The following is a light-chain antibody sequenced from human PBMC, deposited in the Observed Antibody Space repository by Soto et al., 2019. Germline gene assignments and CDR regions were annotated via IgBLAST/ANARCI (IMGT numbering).Light chain of an antibody. CDR2: DVS. CDR3: GSYTSSDTMI. J-gene: IGLJ2*01. Sequence: QSVLTQPASVSGSPGQSITISCTGTSSDIGRYNYVSWYQHSPGKAPKLIIYDVSDRPSGVSNRFSGSKSGTTAFLTISGLQAEDEADYYCGSYTSSDTMIFGGGTKLTVL. CDR1: SSDIGRYNY. V-gene: IGLV2-14*03.